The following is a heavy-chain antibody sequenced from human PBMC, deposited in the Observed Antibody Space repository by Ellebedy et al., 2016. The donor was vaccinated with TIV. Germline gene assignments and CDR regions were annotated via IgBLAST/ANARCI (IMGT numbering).Heavy chain of an antibody. CDR2: ISYDGSKK. CDR3: ARDRSRAEGGDGMDV. CDR1: GFTFSRNA. Sequence: GESLKISCAASGFTFSRNAVHWVRQAPGKGLEWVAAISYDGSKKKYAGPVKGRFTISRDNSKNTLYLQMNSLRAEDTAVYYCARDRSRAEGGDGMDVWGQGTTVTVSS. V-gene: IGHV3-30-3*01. J-gene: IGHJ6*02.